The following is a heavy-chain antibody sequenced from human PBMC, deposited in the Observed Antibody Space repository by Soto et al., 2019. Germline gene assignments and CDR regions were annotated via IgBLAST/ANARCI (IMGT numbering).Heavy chain of an antibody. Sequence: QVQLVESGGGVVQPGRSLRLSCAASGFTFSSYAMHWVRQAPGKGLEWVAVISYDGSNKYYADSVKGRFTISRDNSKNTLYLHMNSLRAEDTAVYYCARDRDSSGWYDGIFDYWGQGTLVTVSS. J-gene: IGHJ4*02. CDR2: ISYDGSNK. D-gene: IGHD6-19*01. CDR1: GFTFSSYA. V-gene: IGHV3-30-3*01. CDR3: ARDRDSSGWYDGIFDY.